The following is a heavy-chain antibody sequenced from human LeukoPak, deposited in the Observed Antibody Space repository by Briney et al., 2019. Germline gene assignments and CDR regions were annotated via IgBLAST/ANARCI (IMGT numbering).Heavy chain of an antibody. CDR1: GYTFTSYG. D-gene: IGHD3-3*01. Sequence: ASVKVSCKASGYTFTSYGISWVRQAPGQGLEWMGWISAYNGNTNYAQKLQGRVTMTTDTSTSTAYMELRSLRSDDTAVHYCARENYDFWSGYYSYYFDYWGQGTLVTVSS. CDR2: ISAYNGNT. CDR3: ARENYDFWSGYYSYYFDY. J-gene: IGHJ4*02. V-gene: IGHV1-18*01.